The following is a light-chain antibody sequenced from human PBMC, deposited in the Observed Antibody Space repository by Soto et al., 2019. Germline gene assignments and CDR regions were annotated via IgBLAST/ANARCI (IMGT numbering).Light chain of an antibody. J-gene: IGLJ1*01. V-gene: IGLV2-11*01. CDR1: SSDVGGYNY. CDR2: DVS. Sequence: QSALTQPRSVSGSPGQSVTISCTGTSSDVGGYNYVSWYQHHPGKAPKLMIYDVSERPSGVPDRFSGSKSGNTASLTISGLQAEDEADYYCCSCGGSYALYVFGTGTQLTVL. CDR3: CSCGGSYALYV.